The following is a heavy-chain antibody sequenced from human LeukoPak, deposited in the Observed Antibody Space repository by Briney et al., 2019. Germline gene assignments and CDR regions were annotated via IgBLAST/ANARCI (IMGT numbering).Heavy chain of an antibody. J-gene: IGHJ4*02. CDR3: AKVAARYGDSYFDY. CDR2: INAGNGNT. CDR1: GYTFTSYA. D-gene: IGHD4-17*01. Sequence: ASVNVSCKASGYTFTSYAMHWVRQAPGQGLEWMGWINAGNGNTKYSQEFQDRVAITRDTSASTAYMELSSLRSEDMAVYYCAKVAARYGDSYFDYWGQGTLVTVSS. V-gene: IGHV1-3*03.